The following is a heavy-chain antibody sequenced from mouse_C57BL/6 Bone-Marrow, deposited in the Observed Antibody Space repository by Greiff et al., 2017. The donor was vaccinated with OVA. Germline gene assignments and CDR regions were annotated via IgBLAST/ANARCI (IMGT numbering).Heavy chain of an antibody. CDR1: GYTFTSYW. CDR2: IDPSDSYT. D-gene: IGHD2-4*01. V-gene: IGHV1-50*01. CDR3: ARGLRWFAY. J-gene: IGHJ3*01. Sequence: VQLQQSGAELVKPGASVKLSCKASGYTFTSYWMQWVKQRPGQGLEWIGEIDPSDSYTNYNQKFKGKATLTVDTSSSTAYMQLSSLTSEDSAVYYCARGLRWFAYWGQGTLVTVSA.